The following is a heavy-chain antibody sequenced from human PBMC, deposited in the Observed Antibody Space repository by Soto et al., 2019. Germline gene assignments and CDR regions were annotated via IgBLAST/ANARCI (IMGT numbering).Heavy chain of an antibody. V-gene: IGHV4-59*01. CDR1: GGSISRYY. CDR2: MYNTGST. J-gene: IGHJ6*02. D-gene: IGHD2-8*01. CDR3: ARDRGYCTNGVCYRYYYGMDV. Sequence: PSETLSLTCTVSGGSISRYYWSWIRQPPGKGLEWIGYMYNTGSTYYNPSLKSRVTISVDTSKNQFSLKLSSVTAADTAVYYCARDRGYCTNGVCYRYYYGMDVWGQGTTVTVSS.